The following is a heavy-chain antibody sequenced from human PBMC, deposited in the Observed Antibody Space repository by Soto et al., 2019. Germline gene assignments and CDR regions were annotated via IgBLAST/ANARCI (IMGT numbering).Heavy chain of an antibody. Sequence: LSLTCTVSGGSISSGGYYWSWIRQHPGKGLECIGYIYYSGSSYYNPSLKSRVTISVDTSKNQFSLWLSSVTAADTAVYFCARDLASGGNAFDIWGQGTMVTVSS. CDR2: IYYSGSS. CDR1: GGSISSGGYY. CDR3: ARDLASGGNAFDI. D-gene: IGHD2-15*01. J-gene: IGHJ3*02. V-gene: IGHV4-31*03.